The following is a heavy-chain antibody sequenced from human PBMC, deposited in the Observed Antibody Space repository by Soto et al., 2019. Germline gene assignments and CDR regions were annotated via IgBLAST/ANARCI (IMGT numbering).Heavy chain of an antibody. D-gene: IGHD3-22*01. Sequence: GGSLRLSCAASGFTVSSNYMNWVRQAPGKGLEWVSLIYSGGSTDYADSVKGRFTISRDNSKNTLYLQMNSLRAADTAVYYCARTRGWNYYDTSGYPYGMDVWGQGTTVTVSS. CDR1: GFTVSSNY. V-gene: IGHV3-66*01. J-gene: IGHJ6*02. CDR2: IYSGGST. CDR3: ARTRGWNYYDTSGYPYGMDV.